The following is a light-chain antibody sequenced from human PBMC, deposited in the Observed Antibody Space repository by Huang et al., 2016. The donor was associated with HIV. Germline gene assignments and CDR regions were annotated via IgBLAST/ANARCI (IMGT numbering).Light chain of an antibody. CDR2: VAS. CDR1: QYISTY. V-gene: IGKV1-39*01. Sequence: DIQMTQSPSSLSASVGDRVTITCRASQYISTYLNWYQQSPRKAPKILIYVASNLQRGVPSRFSGSGSGTDFTLTISNLQPEDFATYYCQQSYSFPRTFGQGTKVEMK. J-gene: IGKJ1*01. CDR3: QQSYSFPRT.